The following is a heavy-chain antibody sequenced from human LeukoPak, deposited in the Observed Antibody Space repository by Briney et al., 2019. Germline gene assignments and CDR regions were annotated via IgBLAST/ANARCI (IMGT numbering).Heavy chain of an antibody. CDR1: RFTFSSYG. CDR2: ISYDGSNK. D-gene: IGHD3-3*01. Sequence: GGSMRLSCAAARFTFSSYGTHWDRHAPGKGREWVAVISYDGSNKYYADSVKGRFTISRDNSKNTLYLQMNSLRAEDKAVYSCAKGLLHDPSWFDPWGQGTLVTVSS. CDR3: AKGLLHDPSWFDP. J-gene: IGHJ5*02. V-gene: IGHV3-30*18.